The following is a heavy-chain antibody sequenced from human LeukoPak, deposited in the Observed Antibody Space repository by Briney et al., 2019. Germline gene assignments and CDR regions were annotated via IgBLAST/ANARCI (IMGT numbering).Heavy chain of an antibody. Sequence: PGGSLRLSCAASAFTFSSYGMHWVRQAPGQRLEWVSSITSGSSYIYYADSVKGRFTISRDNAKSSLYLQMDSLRAEDTAVYYCARDPYSGNYGAYYYYYMDVWGKGTTVTISS. V-gene: IGHV3-21*01. J-gene: IGHJ6*03. CDR1: AFTFSSYG. CDR3: ARDPYSGNYGAYYYYYMDV. D-gene: IGHD1-26*01. CDR2: ITSGSSYI.